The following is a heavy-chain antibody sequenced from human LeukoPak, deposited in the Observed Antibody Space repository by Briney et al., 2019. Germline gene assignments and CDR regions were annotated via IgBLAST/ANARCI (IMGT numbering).Heavy chain of an antibody. D-gene: IGHD4/OR15-4a*01. V-gene: IGHV4-59*01. J-gene: IGHJ4*02. Sequence: PSETLSLTCAVYGGSFSGYYWSWVRQPPGKGLEWIGYIYYSGSTNYNPSLKSRVTISVDTSKNQFSLKLSSVTAADTAVYYCARGVQRLPPDYWGQGTLVTVSS. CDR2: IYYSGST. CDR1: GGSFSGYY. CDR3: ARGVQRLPPDY.